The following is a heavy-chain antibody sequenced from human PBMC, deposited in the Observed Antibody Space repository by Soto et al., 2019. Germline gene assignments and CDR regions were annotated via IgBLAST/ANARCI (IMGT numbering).Heavy chain of an antibody. CDR2: ISYDGSNK. J-gene: IGHJ3*02. Sequence: GGSLRLSCAASGFTFSSYAMHWVRQSPGKGLEWVAVISYDGSNKYYADSVKGRFTISRDNSKNTLYLQMNSLRAEDTAVYYCARDRGRGYSYGYHAFDIWGQGTMVTVSS. CDR1: GFTFSSYA. V-gene: IGHV3-30-3*01. D-gene: IGHD5-18*01. CDR3: ARDRGRGYSYGYHAFDI.